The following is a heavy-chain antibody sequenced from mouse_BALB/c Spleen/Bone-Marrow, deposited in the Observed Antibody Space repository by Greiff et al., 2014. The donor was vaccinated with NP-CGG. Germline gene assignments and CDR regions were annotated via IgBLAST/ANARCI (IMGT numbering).Heavy chain of an antibody. CDR1: GYTFTDYY. CDR3: ARSPYGNSGYFDY. Sequence: VQLKESGPELVKPGASVKMSCKASGYTFTDYYMDWVKQSHGESFEWIGRVNPYNGGTSYNQKFKGKATLTVDKSSSTAYMELNSLTSEDSAVYYCARSPYGNSGYFDYWGQGTTLTVSS. V-gene: IGHV1-19*01. J-gene: IGHJ2*01. CDR2: VNPYNGGT. D-gene: IGHD2-10*02.